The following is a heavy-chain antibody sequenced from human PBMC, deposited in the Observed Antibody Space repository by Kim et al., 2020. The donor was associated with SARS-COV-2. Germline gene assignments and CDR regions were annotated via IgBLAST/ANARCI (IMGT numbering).Heavy chain of an antibody. V-gene: IGHV3-53*01. J-gene: IGHJ5*02. Sequence: TYYADSVKDRFTISRDNSKNTLYLQMSSRRAEDTAVYYCARDGCGYGFDPWGQGTLVTVSS. D-gene: IGHD5-18*01. CDR2: T. CDR3: ARDGCGYGFDP.